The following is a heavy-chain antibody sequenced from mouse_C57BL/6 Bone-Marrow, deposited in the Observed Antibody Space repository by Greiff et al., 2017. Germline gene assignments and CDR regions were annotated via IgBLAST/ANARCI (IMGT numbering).Heavy chain of an antibody. J-gene: IGHJ4*01. Sequence: QVHVKQSGAELAKPGASVKLSCKASGYTFTSYWMHWVKQRPGQGLEWIGYINPSSGYTKYNQKFKDKATLTADKSSSTAYMQLSSLTYEDSAVYYCARSSSRYAMDYWGQGTSVTVSS. V-gene: IGHV1-7*01. CDR2: INPSSGYT. CDR1: GYTFTSYW. CDR3: ARSSSRYAMDY.